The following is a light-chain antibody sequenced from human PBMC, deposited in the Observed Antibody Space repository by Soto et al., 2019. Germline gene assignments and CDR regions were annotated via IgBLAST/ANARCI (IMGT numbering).Light chain of an antibody. CDR3: ETWDSNFWV. J-gene: IGLJ3*02. CDR2: LEGSGSY. CDR1: SGHSSYI. V-gene: IGLV4-60*02. Sequence: QLVLTQSSSASASLGSSVKLTCTLSSGHSSYIIAWHQQQPGKAPRYLMKLEGSGSYNKGSGVPDRFSGSSSGADRYLTISNLQFEVEADYYFETWDSNFWVFGGGTQLTVL.